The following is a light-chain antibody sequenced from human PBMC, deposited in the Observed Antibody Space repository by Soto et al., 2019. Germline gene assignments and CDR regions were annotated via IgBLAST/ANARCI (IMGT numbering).Light chain of an antibody. CDR2: GAS. Sequence: EIVLTQSPGTLSLSPGDGATLSCRASQSVSSGYLAWYQQKPGQAPRLLIYGASRRATGIPDRFSGSGAGTDFTLSISRLEPEDFAVYYCQQYDKWFSITFGQGTRLEIK. CDR3: QQYDKWFSIT. V-gene: IGKV3-20*01. J-gene: IGKJ5*01. CDR1: QSVSSGY.